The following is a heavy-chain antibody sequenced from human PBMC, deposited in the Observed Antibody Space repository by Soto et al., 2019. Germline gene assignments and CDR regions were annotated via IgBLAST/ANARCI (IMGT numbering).Heavy chain of an antibody. Sequence: GGSLRLSCAASGFTVSSNYMSWVRQAPGKGLEWVSVIYSGGSTYYADSVKGRFTISRDNSKNTLYLQMNSLRAEDTAVYYCARSPGYSSSWSYFDYWGQGTLVTVSS. J-gene: IGHJ4*02. CDR1: GFTVSSNY. CDR2: IYSGGST. V-gene: IGHV3-53*01. CDR3: ARSPGYSSSWSYFDY. D-gene: IGHD6-13*01.